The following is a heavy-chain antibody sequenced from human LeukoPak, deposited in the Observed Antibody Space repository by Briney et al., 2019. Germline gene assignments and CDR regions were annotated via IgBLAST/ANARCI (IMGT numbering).Heavy chain of an antibody. CDR1: GGSFSGYY. Sequence: PSETLSLTCAVYGGSFSGYYWSWIRQPPGKGLEWIGEINHSVSTNYNPSLKSRVTISVDTSKNQFSLKLSSVTAADTAVYYCARGLGTMIQWGQGTLVTVSS. CDR3: ARGLGTMIQ. D-gene: IGHD3-22*01. CDR2: INHSVST. V-gene: IGHV4-34*01. J-gene: IGHJ4*02.